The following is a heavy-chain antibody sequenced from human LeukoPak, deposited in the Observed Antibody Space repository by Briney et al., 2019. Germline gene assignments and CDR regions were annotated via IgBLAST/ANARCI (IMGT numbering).Heavy chain of an antibody. Sequence: GKSLRLSCTASGFTFSDYGMHWVCQPPGKGLEWVAIIWYDGSNKTYEDSVKGRFTISRDNSKNTLYLQMNSLRAEDTAVYYCARGVDYYENSGTIDYWGQGTLVTVSS. CDR3: ARGVDYYENSGTIDY. V-gene: IGHV3-33*01. D-gene: IGHD3-22*01. CDR2: IWYDGSNK. J-gene: IGHJ4*02. CDR1: GFTFSDYG.